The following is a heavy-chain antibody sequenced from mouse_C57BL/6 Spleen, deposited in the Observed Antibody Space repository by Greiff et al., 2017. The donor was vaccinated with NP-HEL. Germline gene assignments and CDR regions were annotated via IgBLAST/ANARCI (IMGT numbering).Heavy chain of an antibody. D-gene: IGHD4-1*01. V-gene: IGHV1-64*01. CDR2: IHPNSGST. CDR3: ARVLGLYYFDY. CDR1: GYTFTSYW. J-gene: IGHJ2*01. Sequence: QVQLQQPGAELVKPGASVKLSCKASGYTFTSYWMHWVKQRPGQGLEWIGMIHPNSGSTNYNEKFKSKATLTVDNSSSTAYMQLSSLTSEDSAVYYCARVLGLYYFDYWGQGTTLTVSS.